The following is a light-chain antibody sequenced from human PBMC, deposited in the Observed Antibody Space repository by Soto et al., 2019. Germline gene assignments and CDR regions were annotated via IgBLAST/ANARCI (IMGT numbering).Light chain of an antibody. CDR3: SAYTGSSTYVV. J-gene: IGLJ2*01. V-gene: IGLV2-14*01. CDR1: SSDVGGYNY. Sequence: QSALTPPASVSGSPGQSITISCTGTSSDVGGYNYVSWYQQHPGKAPKLMIYEVSNRPSGVCNRFSGSKSGNTASLSISGLQAEDEGAYYCSAYTGSSTYVVFGGGTTLTVL. CDR2: EVS.